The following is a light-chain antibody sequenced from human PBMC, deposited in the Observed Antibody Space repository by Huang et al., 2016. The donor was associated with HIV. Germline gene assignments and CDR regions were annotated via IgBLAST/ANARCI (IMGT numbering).Light chain of an antibody. V-gene: IGKV3-15*01. CDR1: QSVSSK. CDR3: QQCNNWSLF. Sequence: EVVMTQSPATLSVSPGERATLSCRASQSVSSKLAWYQQKPGQAPRLLIYDASTRATGIPARFSGSGSRTEFNLTISSLQSEDFAVYYCQQCNNWSLFFGGGTRVEIK. J-gene: IGKJ4*01. CDR2: DAS.